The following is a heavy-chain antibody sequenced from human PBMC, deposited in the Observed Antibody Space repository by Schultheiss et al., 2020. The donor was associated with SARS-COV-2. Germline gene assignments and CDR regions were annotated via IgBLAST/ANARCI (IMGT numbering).Heavy chain of an antibody. Sequence: GGSLRLSCAASGFTFSNAWMNWVRQAPGKGLEWVSVISGSGGSTYYADSVKGRFTISRDNSKNTLYLQMNSLRVEDTAVYYCAKGNRPLDYGDQFDYWGQGTLVTVSS. D-gene: IGHD4-17*01. J-gene: IGHJ4*02. V-gene: IGHV3-23*01. CDR3: AKGNRPLDYGDQFDY. CDR2: ISGSGGST. CDR1: GFTFSNAW.